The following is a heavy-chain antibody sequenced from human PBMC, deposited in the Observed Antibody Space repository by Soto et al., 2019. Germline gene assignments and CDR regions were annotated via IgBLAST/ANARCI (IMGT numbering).Heavy chain of an antibody. J-gene: IGHJ6*03. D-gene: IGHD6-19*01. CDR1: GFTFSSYA. CDR2: ISGSGGST. CDR3: AKVRSSGWSVVYYYYMDV. V-gene: IGHV3-23*01. Sequence: GGSLRLSCAASGFTFSSYAMSWVRQAPGKGLEWVSAISGSGGSTYYADSVKGRFTISRDNSKNTLYLQMNSLRAEDTAVYYCAKVRSSGWSVVYYYYMDVWGKGTTVTVSS.